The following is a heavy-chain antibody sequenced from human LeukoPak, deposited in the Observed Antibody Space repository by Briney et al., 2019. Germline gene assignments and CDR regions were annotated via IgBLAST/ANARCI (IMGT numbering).Heavy chain of an antibody. J-gene: IGHJ4*01. Sequence: SETLSLTCAVYGGSFSGYYWSWIRQPPGKGLEWIGEINHSGSTNYNPSLKSRVTISVDTSKNQFSLKLSSVTAADTAVYYCAREATIEYFDYWGQEPWSPSPQ. CDR1: GGSFSGYY. CDR3: AREATIEYFDY. CDR2: INHSGST. D-gene: IGHD5-12*01. V-gene: IGHV4-34*01.